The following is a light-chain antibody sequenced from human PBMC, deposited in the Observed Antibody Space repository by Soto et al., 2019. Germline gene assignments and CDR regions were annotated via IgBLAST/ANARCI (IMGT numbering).Light chain of an antibody. CDR3: ASWDVSLVV. Sequence: QPVLTQPPSASGTPGQRVTISCSGSRSNIGTNTVIWYQQLPGTAPKLLIYSDNQRPSGVPDRFSGSKSGTSASLAISGLQSEDEADYYCASWDVSLVVFGGGTKVTVL. CDR1: RSNIGTNT. CDR2: SDN. J-gene: IGLJ2*01. V-gene: IGLV1-44*01.